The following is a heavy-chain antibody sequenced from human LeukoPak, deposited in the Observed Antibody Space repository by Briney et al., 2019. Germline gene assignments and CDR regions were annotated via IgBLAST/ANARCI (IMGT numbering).Heavy chain of an antibody. D-gene: IGHD1-14*01. CDR2: LMPQYETT. J-gene: IGHJ4*02. CDR3: ARQMEGEPGSFDF. V-gene: IGHV1-69*01. CDR1: GVTFSTNS. Sequence: SVKVSCKASGVTFSTNSFSWVRQAPGQGPEWMGGLMPQYETTFYAQSFQGRVTITADDSTSTLYMELSSRRSEDTAMYYCARQMEGEPGSFDFWGQGILVTVSA.